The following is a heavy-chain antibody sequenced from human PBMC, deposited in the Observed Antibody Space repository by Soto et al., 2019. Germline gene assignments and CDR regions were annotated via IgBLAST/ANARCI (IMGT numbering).Heavy chain of an antibody. CDR3: ERGQAIDYGMDV. Sequence: EVQLVESGGGLIQPGGSLRLSCAASGFTVSSNYMSWVRQAPGKGLEWVSVIYSRGSTYYADSVKVRFTISRDNSKNTLYLQMNSLRAEDTAVYYCERGQAIDYGMDVWGQGTTVTVSS. V-gene: IGHV3-53*01. D-gene: IGHD3-22*01. J-gene: IGHJ6*02. CDR2: IYSRGST. CDR1: GFTVSSNY.